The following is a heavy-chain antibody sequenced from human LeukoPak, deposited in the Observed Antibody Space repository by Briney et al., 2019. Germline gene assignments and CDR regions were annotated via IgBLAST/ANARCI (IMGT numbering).Heavy chain of an antibody. Sequence: SETLSLTCTVSGGSISSYYWSWIRQPPGKGLEWIGYIYYSGSTNYNPSLKSRVTISVDTSKNQFSLKLSSVTAVDTAVYYCARAPYEAFDYWGQGTLVTVSS. CDR3: ARAPYEAFDY. J-gene: IGHJ4*02. CDR1: GGSISSYY. CDR2: IYYSGST. V-gene: IGHV4-59*01. D-gene: IGHD3-3*01.